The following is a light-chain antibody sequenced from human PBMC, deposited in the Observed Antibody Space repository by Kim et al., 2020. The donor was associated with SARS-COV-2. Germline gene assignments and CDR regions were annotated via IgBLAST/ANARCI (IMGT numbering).Light chain of an antibody. J-gene: IGKJ4*01. CDR1: QNIGKN. V-gene: IGKV1-39*01. Sequence: DIQMTQYPSSLSASVGDRVTINCRASQNIGKNLNWYQQKSGKVPKVLIFAASFLQTGVPSRFSGSGSGTDFTLSINSLHPEDIATYYCQQSYSLVTFGGGTKVDIK. CDR3: QQSYSLVT. CDR2: AAS.